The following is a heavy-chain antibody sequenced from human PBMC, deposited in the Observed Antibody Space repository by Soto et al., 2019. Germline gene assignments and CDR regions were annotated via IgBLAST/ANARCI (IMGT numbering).Heavy chain of an antibody. V-gene: IGHV1-18*01. CDR1: GYTFSTYG. J-gene: IGHJ3*01. CDR3: ARVKVPAAILGAFDL. Sequence: ASVKVSCKASGYTFSTYGITWVRQAPGQGLEWMGWINPLKGDTNSAARFQDRPTMTTDTSTRTAYMELRSLTSDDTAVYYCARVKVPAAILGAFDLWGQGTVVTVSS. D-gene: IGHD2-2*02. CDR2: INPLKGDT.